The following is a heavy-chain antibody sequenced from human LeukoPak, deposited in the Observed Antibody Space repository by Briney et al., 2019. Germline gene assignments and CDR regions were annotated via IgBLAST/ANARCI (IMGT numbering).Heavy chain of an antibody. V-gene: IGHV3-23*01. Sequence: GGSLRLSCAASGFTFSSYGMSWVRQAPGKGLEWVSAISGSGGSTYYADSVKGRFTISRDNSKNTLYLQMNSLRAEDTAVYYCAKGTLIVAVTPIFDYWGQGTLVTVSS. CDR1: GFTFSSYG. CDR3: AKGTLIVAVTPIFDY. J-gene: IGHJ4*02. CDR2: ISGSGGST. D-gene: IGHD3-22*01.